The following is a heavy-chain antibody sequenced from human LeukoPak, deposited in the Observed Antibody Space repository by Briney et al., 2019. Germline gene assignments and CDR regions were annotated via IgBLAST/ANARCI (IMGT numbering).Heavy chain of an antibody. CDR1: GFTLSSNY. J-gene: IGHJ4*02. V-gene: IGHV3-53*01. CDR3: ARVGDGYSAFDY. CDR2: IYSGGST. D-gene: IGHD5-24*01. Sequence: TGGSLRLSCAASGFTLSSNYMSWVRQAPGKGLEWVSVIYSGGSTYYADSVKGRFTISRDNSKNTRYLQMNSLRAEDTDVYYCARVGDGYSAFDYWGQGTLVTVSS.